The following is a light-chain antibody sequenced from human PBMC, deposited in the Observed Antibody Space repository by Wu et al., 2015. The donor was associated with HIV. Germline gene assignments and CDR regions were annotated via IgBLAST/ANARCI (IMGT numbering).Light chain of an antibody. CDR2: DAS. Sequence: EVVMTQSPATLSVSPGERATLFCRASQSISSHLAWYQHKPGQAPRLLIYDASTRASGVPARFSGSGSGTEFTLTISSLQSEDFAVYSCQQYNAWPPYTFGQGAKLEIK. V-gene: IGKV3-15*01. CDR1: QSISSH. CDR3: QQYNAWPPYT. J-gene: IGKJ2*01.